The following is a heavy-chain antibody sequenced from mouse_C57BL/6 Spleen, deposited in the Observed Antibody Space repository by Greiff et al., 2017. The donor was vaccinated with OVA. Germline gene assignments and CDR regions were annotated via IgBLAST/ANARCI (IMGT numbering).Heavy chain of an antibody. CDR3: AREGLITTANYYFDY. CDR2: IYPRDGST. V-gene: IGHV1-78*01. J-gene: IGHJ2*01. Sequence: VQLQQSDAELVKPGASVKISCKVSGYTFTDHTIHWMKQRPEQGLEWIGYIYPRDGSTKYNEKFKGKATLTADKSSSTAYMQLNSLTSEDSAVYYCAREGLITTANYYFDYWGQGTTLTVSS. CDR1: GYTFTDHT. D-gene: IGHD1-1*01.